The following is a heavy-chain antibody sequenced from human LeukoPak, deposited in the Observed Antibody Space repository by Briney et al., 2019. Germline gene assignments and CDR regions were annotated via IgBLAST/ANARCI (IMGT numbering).Heavy chain of an antibody. CDR3: ARESGSRSYYYYMDV. D-gene: IGHD2-2*01. Sequence: GGSLRLSCAASTFTFSVYGMSWVRQAPGKGLEWVSSISSTSSYIYYADSLKGRFTISRDNAKNSMYLQMNSLRAEDTAVYYCARESGSRSYYYYMDVWGKGTTVTVSS. CDR2: ISSTSSYI. J-gene: IGHJ6*03. V-gene: IGHV3-21*01. CDR1: TFTFSVYG.